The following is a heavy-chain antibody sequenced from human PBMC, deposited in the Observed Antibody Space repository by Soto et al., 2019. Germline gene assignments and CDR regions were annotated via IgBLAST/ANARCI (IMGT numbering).Heavy chain of an antibody. CDR1: GGSIRSGGYY. CDR2: IYYSGST. J-gene: IGHJ4*02. Sequence: QVQLQESGPGLVKPSQTLSLTCTVSGGSIRSGGYYWSWIRQHPGKGLEWIGYIYYSGSTYYNPSLKSRVTISVDTSKNQFSLKLSSVTAADTAVYYCARGVGGSSWQYYFDYWGQGTLVTVSS. V-gene: IGHV4-31*03. D-gene: IGHD6-13*01. CDR3: ARGVGGSSWQYYFDY.